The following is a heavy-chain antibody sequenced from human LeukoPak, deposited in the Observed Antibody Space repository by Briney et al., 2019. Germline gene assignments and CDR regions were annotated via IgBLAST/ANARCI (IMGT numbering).Heavy chain of an antibody. D-gene: IGHD1-26*01. CDR3: AKGIESSGSYYTGFDY. CDR2: ISGSGGST. J-gene: IGHJ4*02. Sequence: ETLSLTCTVSGGSISSSSYYWGWIRQPPGKGLEWVSGISGSGGSTYYADSVEGRFTISRDNSKTTLYLQMNSLRAEDTAVYYCAKGIESSGSYYTGFDYWGQGTLVTVSS. V-gene: IGHV3-23*01. CDR1: GGSISSSSYY.